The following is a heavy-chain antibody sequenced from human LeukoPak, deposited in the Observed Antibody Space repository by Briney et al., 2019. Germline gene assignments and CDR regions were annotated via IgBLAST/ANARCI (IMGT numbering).Heavy chain of an antibody. Sequence: PSETLSLTCTVSGGSISNYYWNWIRQPPGKGLEWIGYILSSGSTHHNPSLTSRISLSVDTSKNQFSLKLSSVTAADTAVYYCAKLAARGGDYFDYWGQGTLVTVSS. CDR2: ILSSGST. CDR1: GGSISNYY. D-gene: IGHD6-6*01. CDR3: AKLAARGGDYFDY. V-gene: IGHV4-4*09. J-gene: IGHJ4*02.